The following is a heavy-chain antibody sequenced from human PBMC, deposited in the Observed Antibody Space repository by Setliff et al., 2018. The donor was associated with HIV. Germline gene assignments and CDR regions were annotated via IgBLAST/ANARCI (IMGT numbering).Heavy chain of an antibody. J-gene: IGHJ3*02. CDR2: IDPTVGST. CDR3: ARGKQMSRRSDAFDI. V-gene: IGHV1-46*01. D-gene: IGHD6-6*01. Sequence: ASVKVSCKSSGYRFSNHFIHWVRQAPGQGLEWMEVIDPTVGSTSFTQKFQGRVTVTRDTSTSTVYMELSGLKSEDTAMYYCARGKQMSRRSDAFDIWGQGTKVTVSS. CDR1: GYRFSNHF.